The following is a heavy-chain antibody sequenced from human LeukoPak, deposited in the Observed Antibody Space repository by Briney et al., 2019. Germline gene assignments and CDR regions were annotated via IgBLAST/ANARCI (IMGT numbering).Heavy chain of an antibody. CDR3: ARGGWSLDF. Sequence: SETLSLTCAVSGGSITGLYWSWFRQPPRKRLEWIGYIHFTGATNYNPSLKSRVTMLVDTPKNQFSLKLTSVTTADTAVYYCARGGWSLDFWGPGTLVTVSS. CDR2: IHFTGAT. V-gene: IGHV4-59*11. J-gene: IGHJ4*02. CDR1: GGSITGLY. D-gene: IGHD3-16*01.